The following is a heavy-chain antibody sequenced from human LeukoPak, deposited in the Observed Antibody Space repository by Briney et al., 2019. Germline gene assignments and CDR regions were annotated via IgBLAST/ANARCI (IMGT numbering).Heavy chain of an antibody. CDR2: IYYSGST. J-gene: IGHJ4*02. CDR1: GGSISNYY. V-gene: IGHV4-59*12. Sequence: SETLSLTCTVSGGSISNYYWSWIRQPPGKGLEWIGYIYYSGSTNYNPSLKSRVTISVDTSKNQFSLKLSSVTAADTAVYYCARVKGYYDRFFDYWGQGTLVTVSS. CDR3: ARVKGYYDRFFDY. D-gene: IGHD3-22*01.